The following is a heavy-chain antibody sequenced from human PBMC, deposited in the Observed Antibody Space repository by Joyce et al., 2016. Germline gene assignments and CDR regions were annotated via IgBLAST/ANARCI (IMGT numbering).Heavy chain of an antibody. Sequence: EVQLVESGGGLVQPGGSLKLSCAASGFTFSGSSMHWVRQASGKGLEWVGRIRSKPNGYATGSAASVKGRFVISRDDSKNTLYLQMNSLKVEDSAVYYCARLAITSPLPDYWGQGTLVTVSS. V-gene: IGHV3-73*02. CDR3: ARLAITSPLPDY. D-gene: IGHD3-16*01. J-gene: IGHJ4*02. CDR2: IRSKPNGYAT. CDR1: GFTFSGSS.